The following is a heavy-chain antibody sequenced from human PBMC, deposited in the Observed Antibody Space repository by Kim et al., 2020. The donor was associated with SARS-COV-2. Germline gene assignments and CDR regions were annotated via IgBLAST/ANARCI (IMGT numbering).Heavy chain of an antibody. V-gene: IGHV4-38-2*02. CDR1: GDSISNGYD. CDR2: IHHTGRT. J-gene: IGHJ4*02. D-gene: IGHD6-19*01. CDR3: AKDRIMTPAGTHEFDS. Sequence: SETLSLTCTVSGDSISNGYDWGWIRQPPGKGLEWIGNIHHTGRTHYNPSLKSRVSISVDTSRNQFSLNLRPVTAADTAVYYCAKDRIMTPAGTHEFDSWGQGTLVTVAS.